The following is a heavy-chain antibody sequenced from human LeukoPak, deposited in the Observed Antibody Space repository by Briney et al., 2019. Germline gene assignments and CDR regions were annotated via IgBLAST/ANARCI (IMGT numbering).Heavy chain of an antibody. CDR3: ARGVKEVGRFYFYMDV. V-gene: IGHV4-34*01. CDR1: DGSLSGFF. Sequence: PSETLSLTCGVSDGSLSGFFWTWIRQPPGKGLEWIGEILHRGSSYYNPSLKSRVSLSVDTSTNQVSLNLTSVTAADAAVYYCARGVKEVGRFYFYMDVWGHGTAVIVSS. D-gene: IGHD2/OR15-2a*01. CDR2: ILHRGSS. J-gene: IGHJ6*03.